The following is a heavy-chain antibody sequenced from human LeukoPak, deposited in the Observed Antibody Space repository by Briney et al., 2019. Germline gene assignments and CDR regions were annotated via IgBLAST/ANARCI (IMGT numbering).Heavy chain of an antibody. CDR3: ARAHDSGYSGYDHFDY. D-gene: IGHD5-12*01. V-gene: IGHV5-51*01. Sequence: GESLQISCKGSGYSFTSYWIGWVRQMPGKGLEWMGIIYPGDSDTGYSPSFQGQVTISADKSISTAYLQWSSLKASDTAMYYCARAHDSGYSGYDHFDYWGQGTLVTVSS. J-gene: IGHJ4*02. CDR1: GYSFTSYW. CDR2: IYPGDSDT.